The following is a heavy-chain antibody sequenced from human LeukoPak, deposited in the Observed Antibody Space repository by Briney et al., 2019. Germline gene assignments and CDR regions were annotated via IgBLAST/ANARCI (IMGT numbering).Heavy chain of an antibody. CDR2: VYYSGST. J-gene: IGHJ4*02. D-gene: IGHD7-27*01. V-gene: IGHV4-59*01. Sequence: SETLSLTCTVSGDFITAYYWSWIRQPPGKGLEWIGYVYYSGSTEYNPSLRSRVTISLERSKHQFSLKLTSVTAADTAVYYCASNTGTVFDYWGQGTLVTVSS. CDR3: ASNTGTVFDY. CDR1: GDFITAYY.